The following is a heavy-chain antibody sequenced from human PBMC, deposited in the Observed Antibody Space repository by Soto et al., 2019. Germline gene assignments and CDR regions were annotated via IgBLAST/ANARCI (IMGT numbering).Heavy chain of an antibody. J-gene: IGHJ6*02. CDR2: IYSGGGT. CDR3: AKGRSYYYYYGVDV. V-gene: IGHV3-53*01. CDR1: GFTFTRNA. Sequence: GGSLRLSCAAFGFTFTRNAMTWIRQAPGKGLEWVSVIYSGGGTYVADSVKGRFTISRDNSKSTLYLQMNSLRAEDTALYYCAKGRSYYYYYGVDVWGQGTTVTVSS.